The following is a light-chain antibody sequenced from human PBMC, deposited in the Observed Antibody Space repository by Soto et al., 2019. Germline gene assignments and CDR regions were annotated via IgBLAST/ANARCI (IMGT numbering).Light chain of an antibody. J-gene: IGLJ3*02. Sequence: QSALTQPPSASGSPGQSVTISCTGTSSDVGAYNYVSWYQQHAGKAPKLVIYEVTKRTSGVPDRFSGSKSANTASLTVSCLQAEDEAHYYCRSFASSNTWVFGGGTKLTVL. CDR2: EVT. V-gene: IGLV2-8*01. CDR1: SSDVGAYNY. CDR3: RSFASSNTWV.